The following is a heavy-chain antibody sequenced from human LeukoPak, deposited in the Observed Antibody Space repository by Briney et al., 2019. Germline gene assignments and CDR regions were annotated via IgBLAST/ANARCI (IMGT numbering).Heavy chain of an antibody. J-gene: IGHJ5*02. D-gene: IGHD3-10*01. Sequence: GGSLRLSCAASESTFSSYAMSWARQAPGKGLAWVSAISGSGTSTYYADSVKGRFTISRDNSKNTLYLQMNSLRAEDTALYYCAKGKITMVRGSPTDLWGQGTLVTVSS. CDR2: ISGSGTST. CDR1: ESTFSSYA. CDR3: AKGKITMVRGSPTDL. V-gene: IGHV3-23*01.